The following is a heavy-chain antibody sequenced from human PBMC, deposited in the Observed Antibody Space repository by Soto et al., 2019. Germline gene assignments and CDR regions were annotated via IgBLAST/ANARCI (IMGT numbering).Heavy chain of an antibody. CDR1: GYTFTSYD. J-gene: IGHJ3*02. Sequence: QVQLVQSGAEVKKPGASVKVSCKASGYTFTSYDINWVRQATGQGLEWMGWMNPNSGNTGYAQKFQGRVTMTRNTSVRTAYMELSSLRSEDTAVYYCAGGTYCGGDCYAAFDIWGQGTMVTVSS. D-gene: IGHD2-21*02. CDR2: MNPNSGNT. CDR3: AGGTYCGGDCYAAFDI. V-gene: IGHV1-8*01.